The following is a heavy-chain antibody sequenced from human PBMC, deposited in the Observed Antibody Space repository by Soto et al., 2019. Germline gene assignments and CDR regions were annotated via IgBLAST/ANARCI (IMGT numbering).Heavy chain of an antibody. Sequence: EVQLVESGGGLVQPGGSLRLSCAASGFTFSRHDMHWVRQVTGKGLEWVSGMDSAGDAKYAASVKGRFTISTENAKNSLYLQMNSLTVGDTAVYFCARGGIRGVSWNWFETWGQGTLVTVSS. V-gene: IGHV3-13*01. CDR2: MDSAGDA. CDR3: ARGGIRGVSWNWFET. D-gene: IGHD3-10*01. J-gene: IGHJ5*02. CDR1: GFTFSRHD.